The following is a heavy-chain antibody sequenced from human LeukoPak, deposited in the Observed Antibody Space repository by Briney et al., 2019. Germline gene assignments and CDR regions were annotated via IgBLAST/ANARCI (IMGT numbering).Heavy chain of an antibody. D-gene: IGHD6-13*01. CDR2: VSISGGTT. CDR1: GFTFSDYY. Sequence: GGSLRLSCAVSGFTFSDYYMSWIRQAPGKGLEWVSIVSISGGTTYFADSVKGRFTISRDNSENTLYLQMNSLRAEDTAVYYCAKSPSWGPAAAGMRLDYWGQGTLVTVSS. J-gene: IGHJ4*02. V-gene: IGHV3-23*01. CDR3: AKSPSWGPAAAGMRLDY.